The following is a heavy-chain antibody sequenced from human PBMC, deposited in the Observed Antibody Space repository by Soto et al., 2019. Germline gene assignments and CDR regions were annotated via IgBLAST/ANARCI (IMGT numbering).Heavy chain of an antibody. CDR1: GDSVSSNSAA. D-gene: IGHD6-13*01. CDR2: TYYRSKWYN. CDR3: ARFSTSSWYPQLPRYYSGMDV. V-gene: IGHV6-1*01. Sequence: SQTLSLTCAISGDSVSSNSAAWNWIRQSPSRGLEWLGRTYYRSKWYNDYAVSVKSRITINPDTSKNQFSLQLNSVTPEDTAVYYCARFSTSSWYPQLPRYYSGMDVWGQGTTVTVSS. J-gene: IGHJ6*02.